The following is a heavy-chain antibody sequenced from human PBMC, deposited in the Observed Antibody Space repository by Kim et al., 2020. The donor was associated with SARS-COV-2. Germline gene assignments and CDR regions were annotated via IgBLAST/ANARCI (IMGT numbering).Heavy chain of an antibody. D-gene: IGHD6-19*01. V-gene: IGHV4-59*01. CDR2: IYYSGRT. CDR3: ARAESSGWYGGAGYWYFDL. Sequence: SETLSLTCTVSGGSISSYYWSWIRQPPGKGLVWIGYIYYSGRTNYNPSLKSRVTISVDTSKNQFSLKLSSVTAADTAVYYCARAESSGWYGGAGYWYFDLWGRGTLVTVSS. J-gene: IGHJ2*01. CDR1: GGSISSYY.